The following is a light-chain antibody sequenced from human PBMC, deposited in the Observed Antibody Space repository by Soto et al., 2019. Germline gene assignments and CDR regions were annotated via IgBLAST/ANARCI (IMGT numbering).Light chain of an antibody. CDR1: QSVGNH. CDR2: GAS. Sequence: ELERTQSPATRSVSPGERATLSCRASQSVGNHLAWYQPKPCQAPRLLIYGASNRATGIPARFSGSGSGTEFALTISSLQSQDFALYYCQQYKNWPTITFGQGTRVEIK. J-gene: IGKJ5*01. V-gene: IGKV3-15*01. CDR3: QQYKNWPTIT.